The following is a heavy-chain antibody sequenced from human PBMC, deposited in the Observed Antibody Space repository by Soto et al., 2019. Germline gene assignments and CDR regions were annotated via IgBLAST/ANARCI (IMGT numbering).Heavy chain of an antibody. J-gene: IGHJ3*02. V-gene: IGHV4-31*03. D-gene: IGHD1-26*01. CDR1: GGSISTGGYY. Sequence: QVQLQESGPGLVKSSQTLSLTCTVSGGSISTGGYYWSWIRQRPGSGLEWMGYIYHSVMTFSNPSLQSRVAISIDTSQNQFSLKLSSVTAADTAVYYCATVRWELHDAFDIWGHGTMVSVSS. CDR3: ATVRWELHDAFDI. CDR2: IYHSVMT.